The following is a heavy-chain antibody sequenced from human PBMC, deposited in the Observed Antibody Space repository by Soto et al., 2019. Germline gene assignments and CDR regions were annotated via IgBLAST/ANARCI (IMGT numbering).Heavy chain of an antibody. CDR2: IYYSGST. CDR1: GGSVSSGSYY. Sequence: QVQLQESGPGLVKPSETLSLTCTVSGGSVSSGSYYWSWIRQPPGKGLEWIGYIYYSGSTNYNPSLKSRVTISVDTSKNQFSLKLSSVTAADTAVYYCARVNSLLRGLFDYWGQGTLVTVSS. D-gene: IGHD1-1*01. CDR3: ARVNSLLRGLFDY. V-gene: IGHV4-61*01. J-gene: IGHJ4*02.